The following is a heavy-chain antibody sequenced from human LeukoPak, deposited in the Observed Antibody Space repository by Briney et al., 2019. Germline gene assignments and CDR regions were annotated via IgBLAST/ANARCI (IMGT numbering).Heavy chain of an antibody. J-gene: IGHJ4*02. CDR3: ARLVGSSWYHEVLLGRDY. Sequence: SETLSLTCTVSGGSISSSSYYWGWIRQPPGKGLEWVGTIHYRGNTYYNPSLKSRVAISVDTSKNQFSLKLTSVTAADTAMYYCARLVGSSWYHEVLLGRDYWGQGTLVTVSS. CDR2: IHYRGNT. CDR1: GGSISSSSYY. D-gene: IGHD6-13*01. V-gene: IGHV4-39*01.